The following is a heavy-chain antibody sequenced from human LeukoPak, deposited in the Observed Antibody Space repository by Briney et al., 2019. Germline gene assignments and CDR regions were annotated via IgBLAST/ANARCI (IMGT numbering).Heavy chain of an antibody. CDR3: AQKGGTDH. J-gene: IGHJ4*02. CDR2: ISSTSSDV. CDR1: GFGFSRFG. Sequence: GGSLRLSCVAAGFGFSRFGMNWVRQAPGKGLEWISHISSTSSDVHYADSVKGRFTISRDNAKNSLYLQMSSLRVEDTAIYYCAQKGGTDHWGQGTLVTVSS. D-gene: IGHD2-15*01. V-gene: IGHV3-48*01.